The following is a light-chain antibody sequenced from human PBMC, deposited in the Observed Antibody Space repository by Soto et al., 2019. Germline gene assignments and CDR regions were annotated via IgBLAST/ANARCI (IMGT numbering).Light chain of an antibody. CDR1: QSVSSSY. CDR3: QQYGSSPGT. Sequence: EIVLTQSPGTLSLSPGERATLSCRASQSVSSSYLAWYQQKPGQAPRLLIYGASSRATGIPDRFSGSGSGTDVTRTISRLEPEDFAVYYCQQYGSSPGTVGQGTKLEIK. CDR2: GAS. V-gene: IGKV3-20*01. J-gene: IGKJ2*01.